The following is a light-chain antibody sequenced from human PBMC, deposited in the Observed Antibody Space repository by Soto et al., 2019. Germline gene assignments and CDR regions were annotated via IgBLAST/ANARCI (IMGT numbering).Light chain of an antibody. CDR2: EVS. CDR1: TSDVGGYIS. V-gene: IGLV2-14*01. CDR3: SLYTGRSTLEV. Sequence: QSALAQPASVSGSPGQSVTISCTGTTSDVGGYISVSWYQQHPGKAPKLMIYEVSNRPSGVSNRFSGSKSGDTASLTISGLQDEDEADYYCSLYTGRSTLEVFGAGTQVTVL. J-gene: IGLJ1*01.